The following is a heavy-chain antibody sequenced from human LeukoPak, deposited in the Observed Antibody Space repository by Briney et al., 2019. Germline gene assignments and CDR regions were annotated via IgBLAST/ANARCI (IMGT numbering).Heavy chain of an antibody. V-gene: IGHV3-21*01. CDR1: GFTSSTYN. D-gene: IGHD5-12*01. CDR2: IRNSRNSRM. J-gene: IGHJ4*02. CDR3: TRDLGGSY. Sequence: SGGSLTLSCAASGFTSSTYNMNWVRQAPGKALEWVSSIRNSRNSRMYYADSLKGRFTISRDDAKNSLYLQMNSLTVEDTAVYSCTRDLGGSYWGQGTLVTVSS.